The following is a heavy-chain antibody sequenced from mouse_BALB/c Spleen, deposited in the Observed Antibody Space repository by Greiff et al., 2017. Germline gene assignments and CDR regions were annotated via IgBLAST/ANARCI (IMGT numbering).Heavy chain of an antibody. CDR3: ARRGYGYYRYFDY. D-gene: IGHD2-3*01. CDR1: GYSITSGYY. V-gene: IGHV3-6*02. J-gene: IGHJ2*01. Sequence: VQLKESGPGLVKPSQSLSLTCSVTGYSITSGYYWNWIRQFPGNKLEWMGYISYDGSNNYNPSLKNRISITRDTSKNQFFLTLNSVTTEDTATYDCARRGYGYYRYFDYWGQGTTLTVSS. CDR2: ISYDGSN.